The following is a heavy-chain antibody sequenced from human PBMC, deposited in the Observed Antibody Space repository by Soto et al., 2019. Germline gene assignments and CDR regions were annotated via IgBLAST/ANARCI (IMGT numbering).Heavy chain of an antibody. CDR2: INHSGST. Sequence: QVQLQQWGAGLLKPSETLSLTCAVYGGSFSGYYWSWIRQPPVKGLEWIGEINHSGSTNYNPSLKSRVTISVDTSKNQFSLKLSSVTAADTAVYYCARRSGWYFQRDYWGQGTLVTVSS. V-gene: IGHV4-34*01. CDR1: GGSFSGYY. D-gene: IGHD6-19*01. CDR3: ARRSGWYFQRDY. J-gene: IGHJ4*02.